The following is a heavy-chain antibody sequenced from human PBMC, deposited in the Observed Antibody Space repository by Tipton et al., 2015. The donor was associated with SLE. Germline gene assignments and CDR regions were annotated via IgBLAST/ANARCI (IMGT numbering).Heavy chain of an antibody. CDR3: GKETGTIVVADY. V-gene: IGHV3-23*01. J-gene: IGHJ4*02. CDR1: GFTFINYA. D-gene: IGHD2-21*01. CDR2: VSTSGGST. Sequence: SLRLSCAASGFTFINYAMTWVRQAPGKGLEWVSGVSTSGGSTYYADSVKGRFTVARDNSKKTVYLQMNSLRAEVTAVYYCGKETGTIVVADYWGQGTLVTVSS.